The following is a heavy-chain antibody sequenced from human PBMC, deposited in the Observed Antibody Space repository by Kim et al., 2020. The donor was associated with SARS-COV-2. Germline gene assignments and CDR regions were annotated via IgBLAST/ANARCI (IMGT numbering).Heavy chain of an antibody. CDR3: AREKYSGYGGAFDY. CDR2: IWYDGSNK. J-gene: IGHJ4*02. V-gene: IGHV3-33*01. Sequence: GGSLRLSCAASGFTFSSYGMHWVRQAPGKGLEWVAVIWYDGSNKYYADSVKGRFTISRDNSKNTLYLQMNSLRAEDTAVYYCAREKYSGYGGAFDYWGQGTLVTVSS. CDR1: GFTFSSYG. D-gene: IGHD5-12*01.